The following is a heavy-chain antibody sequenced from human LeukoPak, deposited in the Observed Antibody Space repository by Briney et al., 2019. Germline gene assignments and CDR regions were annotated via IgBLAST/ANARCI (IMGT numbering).Heavy chain of an antibody. CDR2: TSGSGGST. J-gene: IGHJ4*02. CDR1: GFTFSSYA. CDR3: AKDPSYCSGGSCYWARTYYFDY. Sequence: GGSLRLSCAASGFTFSSYAMSWVRQAPGKGLEWVSATSGSGGSTYYADSVKGRFTISRDNSKNTLYLQMNSLRAEDTAVYYCAKDPSYCSGGSCYWARTYYFDYWGQGTLVTVSS. V-gene: IGHV3-23*01. D-gene: IGHD2-15*01.